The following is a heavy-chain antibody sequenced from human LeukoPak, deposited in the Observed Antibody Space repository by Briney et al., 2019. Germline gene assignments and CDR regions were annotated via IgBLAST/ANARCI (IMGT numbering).Heavy chain of an antibody. Sequence: PSDILSLTCAVYGGSFSSYYWSWNRQSPGKGLEWIAEINHRGDTNYNPSVKSRVTISVDTSKNQFSLKVTSLTAADTAVYYCARGPTISETGYFDYWGQGTLVTVYS. V-gene: IGHV4-34*01. D-gene: IGHD1-1*01. CDR3: ARGPTISETGYFDY. CDR1: GGSFSSYY. CDR2: INHRGDT. J-gene: IGHJ4*03.